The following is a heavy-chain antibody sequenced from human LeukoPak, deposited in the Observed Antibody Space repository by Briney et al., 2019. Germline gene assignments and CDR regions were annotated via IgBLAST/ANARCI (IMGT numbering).Heavy chain of an antibody. Sequence: GGSLRLSCVASGFTFSRHGLNWVRQAPGKGLEWVSGISPGGDITYYADSVKGRFTISRDNSKNTLYLQMNSLRAEDTAVYYCAKSFGPVIAAAGTGADWGQGTLVTVSS. J-gene: IGHJ4*02. CDR2: ISPGGDIT. V-gene: IGHV3-23*01. D-gene: IGHD6-13*01. CDR1: GFTFSRHG. CDR3: AKSFGPVIAAAGTGAD.